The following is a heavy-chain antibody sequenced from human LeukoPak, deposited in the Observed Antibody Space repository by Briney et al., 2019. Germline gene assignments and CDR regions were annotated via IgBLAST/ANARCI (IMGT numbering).Heavy chain of an antibody. J-gene: IGHJ4*02. CDR1: GFTFSDYY. Sequence: GGSLRLSCAASGFTFSDYYMSWIRQAPGKGLEWVSYISSSGSTIYYADSVKGRFTISRDNAKNSLYLQMNSLRAEDTALYYCAKAHHDGFLEWLPPYYFDYWGQGTLVTVSS. V-gene: IGHV3-11*01. CDR2: ISSSGSTI. CDR3: AKAHHDGFLEWLPPYYFDY. D-gene: IGHD3-3*01.